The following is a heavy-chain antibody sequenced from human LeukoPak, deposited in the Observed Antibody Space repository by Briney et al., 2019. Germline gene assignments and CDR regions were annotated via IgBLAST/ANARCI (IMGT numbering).Heavy chain of an antibody. V-gene: IGHV3-23*01. Sequence: GGSLRLSCAVSGFTFSSYVMTWVRQVPGKGLEWVSGISGSGGRTYYADSVKGRFTISRDNSKNTVYLQVNSLRAEDTAVYYCARRAHSDFWSGYFYFDYWGQGTLVTVSS. CDR1: GFTFSSYV. CDR3: ARRAHSDFWSGYFYFDY. CDR2: ISGSGGRT. J-gene: IGHJ4*02. D-gene: IGHD3-3*01.